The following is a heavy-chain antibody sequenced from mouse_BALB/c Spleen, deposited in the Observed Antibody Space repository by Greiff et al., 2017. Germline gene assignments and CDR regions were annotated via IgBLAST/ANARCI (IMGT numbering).Heavy chain of an antibody. J-gene: IGHJ3*01. Sequence: EVQLQQSGPGLVKPSQSLSLTCSVTGYSITSGYYWNWIRQFPGNKLEWMGYISYDGSNNYNPSLKNRITITRDTSKNQFFLKLNSVTTEDTATYYCAREVYYDYLFAYWGQGTLVTVSA. CDR2: ISYDGSN. CDR1: GYSITSGYY. CDR3: AREVYYDYLFAY. V-gene: IGHV3-6*02. D-gene: IGHD2-4*01.